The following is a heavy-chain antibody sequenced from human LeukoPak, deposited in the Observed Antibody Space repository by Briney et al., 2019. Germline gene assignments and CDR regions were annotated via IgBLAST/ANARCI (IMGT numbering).Heavy chain of an antibody. D-gene: IGHD3-3*01. CDR1: GYIFNDYY. CDR2: INPKRGGT. CDR3: ARTEMTIWPFDI. Sequence: GASVRVSCKASGYIFNDYYIHWVRQAPGQGLEWMGWINPKRGGTKYVQKFQGRVTMTRDTSISTAYMELSRLRSDDTAVYYCARTEMTIWPFDIWGQGTMVTVSS. J-gene: IGHJ3*02. V-gene: IGHV1-2*02.